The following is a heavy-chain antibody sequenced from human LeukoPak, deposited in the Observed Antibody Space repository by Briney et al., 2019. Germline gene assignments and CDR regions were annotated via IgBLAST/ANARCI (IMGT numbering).Heavy chain of an antibody. Sequence: GGSLRLSCTASGFTFSSYGMHWVRQAPGKGLEGVAVIWYDGSNKYYADSVKGRFTISRDNSKNTLYLQMNSLRAEDTAVYYCAKENGGNSFDYWGQGTLVTVS. V-gene: IGHV3-33*06. D-gene: IGHD4-23*01. CDR3: AKENGGNSFDY. J-gene: IGHJ4*02. CDR1: GFTFSSYG. CDR2: IWYDGSNK.